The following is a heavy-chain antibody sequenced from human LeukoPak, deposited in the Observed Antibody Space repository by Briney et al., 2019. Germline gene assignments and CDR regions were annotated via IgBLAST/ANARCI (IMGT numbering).Heavy chain of an antibody. CDR3: ARSGAPTYYFDY. Sequence: ASVKVSCKASGYTFMSYGISWVRQATGQGLEWMGWMNPNSGNTGYAQRFQGRVTMTRNTSISTAYMELSSLRSEDTAVYYCARSGAPTYYFDYWGQGTLVTVSS. CDR1: GYTFMSYG. J-gene: IGHJ4*02. V-gene: IGHV1-8*01. CDR2: MNPNSGNT.